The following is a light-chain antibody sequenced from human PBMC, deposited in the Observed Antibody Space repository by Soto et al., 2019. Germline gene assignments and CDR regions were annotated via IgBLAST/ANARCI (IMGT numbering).Light chain of an antibody. V-gene: IGKV3-11*01. CDR2: DAS. CDR3: QRRSNLPPLT. CDR1: QSISRY. J-gene: IGKJ4*01. Sequence: EIVLTQSPATLSLSPGERATLSCRASQSISRYLAWYQQKPDQAPRLLIYDASNRATGIPARFSGSGSGTDFTLTISSLEPEDFAVYYCQRRSNLPPLTFVGGTKVDIK.